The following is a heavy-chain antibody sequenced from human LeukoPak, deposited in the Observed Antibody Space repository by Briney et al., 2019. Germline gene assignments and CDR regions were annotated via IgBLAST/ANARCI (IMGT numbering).Heavy chain of an antibody. Sequence: SETLSLTCTVSGGSISSYYWSWIRQSPGKGLEWIGYIYYRGSTSYSPSLKSRVTISVDTSKNQFSLKLRTVTAADTAVYYCAIFPLNYAEDYFDYWGQGILVTVSS. V-gene: IGHV4-59*08. J-gene: IGHJ4*02. D-gene: IGHD2-2*01. CDR1: GGSISSYY. CDR3: AIFPLNYAEDYFDY. CDR2: IYYRGST.